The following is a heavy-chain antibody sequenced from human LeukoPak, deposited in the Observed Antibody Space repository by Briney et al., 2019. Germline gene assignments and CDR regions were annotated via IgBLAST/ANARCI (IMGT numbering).Heavy chain of an antibody. J-gene: IGHJ4*02. CDR1: GGSLSSYY. CDR2: LFYSGNT. V-gene: IGHV4-59*08. Sequence: PSGTLSLTCTVSGGSLSSYYWSWIRQPPGKGLEWIGSLFYSGNTNYNPSLKSRVTISLDTSKNQVSLKLSSVTAADTAVYYCARGSSPFDYWGQGTLVTVSS. CDR3: ARGSSPFDY.